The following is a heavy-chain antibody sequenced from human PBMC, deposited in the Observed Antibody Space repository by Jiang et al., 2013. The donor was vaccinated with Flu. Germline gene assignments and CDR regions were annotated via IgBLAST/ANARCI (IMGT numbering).Heavy chain of an antibody. V-gene: IGHV4-38-2*01. CDR1: GYSISSGYY. CDR2: IYHSGST. CDR3: ARGGVVIAMRPDLGFFDY. J-gene: IGHJ4*02. D-gene: IGHD2-21*01. Sequence: LTCAVSGYSISSGYYWGWIRQPPGKGLEWIGSIYHSGSTYYNPSLKSRVTISVDTSKNQFPLKLSSVTAADTAVYYCARGGVVIAMRPDLGFFDYWGQGTLVTVSS.